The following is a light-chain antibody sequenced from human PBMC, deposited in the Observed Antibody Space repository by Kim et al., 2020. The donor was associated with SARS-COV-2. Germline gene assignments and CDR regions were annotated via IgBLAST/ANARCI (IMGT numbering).Light chain of an antibody. Sequence: SSELPQDPAVSVALGQTVRITCQGDSLRSYYATWYQQKTGQAPILVIYGKNNRPSGIPDRFSGSSSGNTASLTITGTQAGEEADSYWNSRDSNDNVVFGG. CDR2: GKN. J-gene: IGLJ2*01. V-gene: IGLV3-19*01. CDR3: NSRDSNDNVV. CDR1: SLRSYY.